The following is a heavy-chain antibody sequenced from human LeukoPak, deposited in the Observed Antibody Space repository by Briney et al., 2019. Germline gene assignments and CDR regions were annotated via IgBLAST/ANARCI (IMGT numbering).Heavy chain of an antibody. D-gene: IGHD3-3*01. V-gene: IGHV3-48*03. J-gene: IGHJ6*02. CDR3: ARAYYDSWSGYGASYYYGMDV. CDR1: GFTFSSYE. Sequence: GGSLRLSCAASGFTFSSYEMNWVRQAPGKGLEWVSYISSSGSTIYYADSVKGRFTISRDNAKNSLYLQMNSLRAEDTAVYYCARAYYDSWSGYGASYYYGMDVWGQGTTVTVSS. CDR2: ISSSGSTI.